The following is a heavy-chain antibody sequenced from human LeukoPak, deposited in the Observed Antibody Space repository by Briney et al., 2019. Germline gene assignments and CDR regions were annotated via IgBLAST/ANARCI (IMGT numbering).Heavy chain of an antibody. Sequence: GGSLRLSCAASGFTFSSYGMHWVRQAPGKGLEWVAVISYDGSNKYYADSVKGRFTISRDNSKNTLYLQMNSLRAEDTAVYYCAKVVDGSWYHFDYWGQGTLVTVSS. CDR2: ISYDGSNK. J-gene: IGHJ4*02. CDR3: AKVVDGSWYHFDY. D-gene: IGHD6-13*01. V-gene: IGHV3-30*18. CDR1: GFTFSSYG.